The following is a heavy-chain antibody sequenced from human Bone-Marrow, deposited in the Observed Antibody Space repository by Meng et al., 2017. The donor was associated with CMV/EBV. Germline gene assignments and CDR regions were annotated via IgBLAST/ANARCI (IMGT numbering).Heavy chain of an antibody. Sequence: SETLSLTCTVSGGSISNYYWNWIRQPPGKGLEWIGYVYNSEYTNYNPSLKSRVTISAGTSKNQFSLKLSSVTAADTAVYYCVRGYSGSSYNWFDPWGQGTLVTVSS. CDR3: VRGYSGSSYNWFDP. CDR1: GGSISNYY. J-gene: IGHJ5*02. D-gene: IGHD3-10*01. CDR2: VYNSEYT. V-gene: IGHV4-59*01.